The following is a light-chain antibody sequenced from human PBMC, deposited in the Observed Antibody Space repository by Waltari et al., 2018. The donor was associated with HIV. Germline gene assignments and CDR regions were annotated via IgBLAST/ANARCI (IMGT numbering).Light chain of an antibody. CDR2: DAS. CDR1: HSVGNY. V-gene: IGKV3-11*01. Sequence: EIVLTQSPATLSLSPGETATLSCRASHSVGNYLAWYQQKPGQAPRLLIYDASNRATGIPVRFRGSGSGTDFTLTISSLEPEDFAVYYCQQRTNWPPYSFGQGTKLEIK. J-gene: IGKJ2*03. CDR3: QQRTNWPPYS.